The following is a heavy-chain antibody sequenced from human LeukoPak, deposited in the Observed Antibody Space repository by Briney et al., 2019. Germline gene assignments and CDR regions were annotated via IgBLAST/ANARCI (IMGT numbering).Heavy chain of an antibody. CDR3: ARGQWGYLYDTSGLKY. V-gene: IGHV4-34*01. CDR2: INHSGST. Sequence: SETLSLTCVVYGGSFSGYQWSWIRQPPGKGLEWIGEINHSGSTNYNPSLKSRVTISVDTSKNQFSLKLTSVTAADSAVYYRARGQWGYLYDTSGLKYWGQGTLVTVSS. D-gene: IGHD3-22*01. J-gene: IGHJ4*02. CDR1: GGSFSGYQ.